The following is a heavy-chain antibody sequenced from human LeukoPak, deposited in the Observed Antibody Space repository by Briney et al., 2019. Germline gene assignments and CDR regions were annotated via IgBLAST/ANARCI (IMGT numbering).Heavy chain of an antibody. CDR1: GFTFSNYW. CDR2: IKQDGSEK. Sequence: GGSLRLSCAASGFTFSNYWMHWVRQAPGKGLEWVANIKQDGSEKYYVDSVKGRFTISRDNAKNSLYLQMNSLRAEDTAVYYCARGITYFDYWGQGTLVTVSS. V-gene: IGHV3-7*01. CDR3: ARGITYFDY. J-gene: IGHJ4*02. D-gene: IGHD3-10*01.